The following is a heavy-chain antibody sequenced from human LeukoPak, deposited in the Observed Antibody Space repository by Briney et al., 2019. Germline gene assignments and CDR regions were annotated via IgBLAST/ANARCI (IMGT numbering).Heavy chain of an antibody. Sequence: SETLSLTCTVSGGSINNYYWSWIRQPPGKGLEWIGYIYYSGSTNYNPSLKSRVTISVDTSKNQFSLKLSSVTAADTAVYYCARTVGYSYGERFDYWGQGTLVTVSS. CDR2: IYYSGST. D-gene: IGHD5-18*01. CDR1: GGSINNYY. CDR3: ARTVGYSYGERFDY. J-gene: IGHJ4*02. V-gene: IGHV4-59*01.